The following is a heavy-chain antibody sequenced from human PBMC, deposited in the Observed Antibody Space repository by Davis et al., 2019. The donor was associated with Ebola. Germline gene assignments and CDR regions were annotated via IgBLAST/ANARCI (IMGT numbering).Heavy chain of an antibody. V-gene: IGHV1-3*01. CDR2: INAGNGNM. Sequence: AASVKVSCKASGYTFTDFDIHWVRQAPGQGLEWMGWINAGNGNMRYSQKFQGRVTITRDTSASTVYMELSSLRSEDTAVYYCARDTEIRYVSLGYWGQGTLVTVSS. CDR3: ARDTEIRYVSLGY. CDR1: GYTFTDFD. D-gene: IGHD3-9*01. J-gene: IGHJ4*02.